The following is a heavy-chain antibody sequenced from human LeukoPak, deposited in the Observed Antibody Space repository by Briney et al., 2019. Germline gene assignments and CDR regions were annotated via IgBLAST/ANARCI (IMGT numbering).Heavy chain of an antibody. D-gene: IGHD3-22*01. CDR2: IDVTTGGS. V-gene: IGHV3-23*01. J-gene: IGHJ4*02. CDR3: AKVNYYHPYF. Sequence: PGGSLRLSCAASGFTFGDYGMSWVRQAPGKGLEWVSTIDVTTGGSYYADSVKGRFTISRGNFQNTPFLQLNSLRVDDTAVYYCAKVNYYHPYFWGQGTLVTVSS. CDR1: GFTFGDYG.